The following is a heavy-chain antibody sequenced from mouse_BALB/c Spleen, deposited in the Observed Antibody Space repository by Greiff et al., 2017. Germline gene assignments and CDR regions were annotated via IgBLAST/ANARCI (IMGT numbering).Heavy chain of an antibody. V-gene: IGHV1S137*01. CDR2: ISTYYGDA. D-gene: IGHD3-2*01. CDR1: GYTFTDYA. Sequence: VQLQQSGAELVRPGVSVKISCKGSGYTFTDYAMHWVKQSHAKSLEWIGVISTYYGDASYNQKFKGKATMTVDKSSSTAYMELARLTSEDSAIYYCARGTARATFAYWGQGTLVTVSA. J-gene: IGHJ3*01. CDR3: ARGTARATFAY.